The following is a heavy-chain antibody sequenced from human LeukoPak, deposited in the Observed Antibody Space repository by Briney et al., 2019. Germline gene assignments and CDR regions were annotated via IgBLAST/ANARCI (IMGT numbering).Heavy chain of an antibody. CDR3: ARRMNYGAYLYYGLDV. V-gene: IGHV4-59*01. Sequence: SETLSLTCTVSGASISGYYWSWIRQPPGKGLEWIGYIYHTGSTNYNPSLKSRVTLSLDTSRKQFSLKLSSVTAADTAVYYCARRMNYGAYLYYGLDVRGQGTTVTVSS. CDR1: GASISGYY. D-gene: IGHD4-17*01. J-gene: IGHJ6*02. CDR2: IYHTGST.